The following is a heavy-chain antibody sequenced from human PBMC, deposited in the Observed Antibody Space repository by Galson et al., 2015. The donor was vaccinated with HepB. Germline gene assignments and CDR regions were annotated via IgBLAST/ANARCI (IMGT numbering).Heavy chain of an antibody. CDR2: ISSNGGST. Sequence: SLRLSCAASGFTVSSNYMSWVRQAPGKGLEYVSAISSNGGSTYYANSVKGRFTISRDNSKNTLYLQMGSLRAEDMAVYYCAGTHDYGDYYYGMDVWGQGTTVTVSS. D-gene: IGHD4-17*01. CDR1: GFTVSSNY. CDR3: AGTHDYGDYYYGMDV. J-gene: IGHJ6*02. V-gene: IGHV3-64*01.